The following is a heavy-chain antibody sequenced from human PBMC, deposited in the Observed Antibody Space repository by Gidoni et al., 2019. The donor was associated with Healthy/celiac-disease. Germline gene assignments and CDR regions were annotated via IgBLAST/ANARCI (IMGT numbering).Heavy chain of an antibody. CDR3: ARVEAILLWFGESLSGGMDV. CDR2: IYTSGST. J-gene: IGHJ6*02. Sequence: QVQLQESGPGLVKPSQTLSLTCTVSGGSISSGSYYWSWIRQPAGKGLEWIGRIYTSGSTNYNPSLKSRVTISVDTSKNQFSLKLSSVTAADTAVYYCARVEAILLWFGESLSGGMDVWGQGTTVTVSS. CDR1: GGSISSGSYY. D-gene: IGHD3-10*01. V-gene: IGHV4-61*02.